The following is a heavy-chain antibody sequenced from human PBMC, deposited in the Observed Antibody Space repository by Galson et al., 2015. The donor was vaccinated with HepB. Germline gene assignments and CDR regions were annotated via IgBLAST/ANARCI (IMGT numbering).Heavy chain of an antibody. J-gene: IGHJ3*02. CDR3: ARAPLGSLDTFDI. CDR1: ASSFTTYC. V-gene: IGHV5-51*01. D-gene: IGHD7-27*01. CDR2: IYPGDSDI. Sequence: QSGAEVKKPGESLKISCKGSASSFTTYCIGWVRQMPGKGLEWMGIIYPGDSDIRYSPSFQGQVTISADKSISTAYLQWSSLKASDTAMYYCARAPLGSLDTFDIWGQGTMVTASS.